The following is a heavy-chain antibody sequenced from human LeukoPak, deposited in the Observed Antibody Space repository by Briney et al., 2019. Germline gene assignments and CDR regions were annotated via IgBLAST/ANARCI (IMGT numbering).Heavy chain of an antibody. CDR1: GGSISSHY. CDR2: IHYSGGT. D-gene: IGHD6-13*01. V-gene: IGHV4-59*08. CDR3: ARRVSSNWYYFDY. J-gene: IGHJ4*02. Sequence: SETLSLTCTVSGGSISSHYWSWIRQPPGKGLEWIRYIHYSGGTNSNPSLKSRVTISVDTSKNQFSLKLSSVTAADTAVYFCARRVSSNWYYFDYWGQGTLVTVSS.